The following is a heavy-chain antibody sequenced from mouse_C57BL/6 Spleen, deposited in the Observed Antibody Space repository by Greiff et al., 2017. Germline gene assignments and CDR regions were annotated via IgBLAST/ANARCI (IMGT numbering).Heavy chain of an antibody. D-gene: IGHD4-1*01. J-gene: IGHJ2*01. Sequence: VQLQQSGAELVRPGASVKLSCTASGFNIKDDYMHWVKQRPEQGLEWIGWIDPENGDTEYASKFQGKATITADTSSNTSYLQLSSLTSEDTAVYYCTTYRANWGRCYFDYWGQGTTLTVSS. CDR2: IDPENGDT. CDR1: GFNIKDDY. CDR3: TTYRANWGRCYFDY. V-gene: IGHV14-4*01.